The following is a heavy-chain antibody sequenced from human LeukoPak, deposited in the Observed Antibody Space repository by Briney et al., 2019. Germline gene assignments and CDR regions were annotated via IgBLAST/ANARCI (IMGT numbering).Heavy chain of an antibody. V-gene: IGHV1-69*05. CDR1: GGTFSSYA. CDR2: IIPIFGTA. D-gene: IGHD3-10*01. J-gene: IGHJ4*02. Sequence: SVKVSCKASGGTFSSYAISWVRQAPGQGLEWMVGIIPIFGTANYAQKFQGRVTITTDESTSTAYMELSSLRSEDTAVYYCARDRGITMVRGVIYPHFDYWGQGTLVTVSS. CDR3: ARDRGITMVRGVIYPHFDY.